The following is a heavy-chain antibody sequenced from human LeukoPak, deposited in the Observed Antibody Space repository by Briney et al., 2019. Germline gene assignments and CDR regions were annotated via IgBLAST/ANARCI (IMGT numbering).Heavy chain of an antibody. D-gene: IGHD3-10*01. V-gene: IGHV3-30*18. J-gene: IGHJ3*01. Sequence: PGRSLRLSCAASAFTFSAYGMHWVRQAPGKGLEWVAVISYDGSKQYYADSVKGRFTISRDNSQNTLFLQMNSLRVEDTAIYYCAKDSYVSGRPLHTFDVWGQGTMVTVSS. CDR2: ISYDGSKQ. CDR3: AKDSYVSGRPLHTFDV. CDR1: AFTFSAYG.